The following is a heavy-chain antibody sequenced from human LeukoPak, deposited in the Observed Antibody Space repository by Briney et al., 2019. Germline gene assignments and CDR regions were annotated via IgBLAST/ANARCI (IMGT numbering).Heavy chain of an antibody. Sequence: GASVKVSCKASGGTFSSYAISWVRQAPGQGLEWMGGIIPIFGTANYAQKFQGRVTITADKSTSTAYMELSSLRSEDTAVYYCARDSYGYKLGYWGQGTRVSVPS. J-gene: IGHJ4*02. V-gene: IGHV1-69*06. CDR2: IIPIFGTA. CDR3: ARDSYGYKLGY. CDR1: GGTFSSYA. D-gene: IGHD5-18*01.